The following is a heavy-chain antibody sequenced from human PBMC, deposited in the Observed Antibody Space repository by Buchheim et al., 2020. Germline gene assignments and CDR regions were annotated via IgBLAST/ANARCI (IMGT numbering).Heavy chain of an antibody. J-gene: IGHJ4*02. CDR2: ISSSGSTI. V-gene: IGHV3-48*03. CDR3: ARGRSGTIYGVVITHFDY. Sequence: EVQLVESGGGLVQPGGSLRLSCAASGFTFSSYEMNWVRQAPGKGLEWVSYISSSGSTIYYADSVKGRFTISTDNAKNSLYLQMNSLRAEDTAVYYCARGRSGTIYGVVITHFDYWGQGTL. CDR1: GFTFSSYE. D-gene: IGHD3-3*01.